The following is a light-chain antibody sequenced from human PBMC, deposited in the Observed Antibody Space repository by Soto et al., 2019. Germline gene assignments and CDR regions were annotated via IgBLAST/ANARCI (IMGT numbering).Light chain of an antibody. V-gene: IGKV1-33*01. J-gene: IGKJ3*01. CDR3: QQYDNLPRWT. Sequence: DIQMTQSPSSLSASVGDRVTITCQASQDISNYLNWYQQKPGKAPKLLIYDASNLETGVPSRFSGSGSGTDFTFTISSLQPEHIATYYCQQYDNLPRWTFGPGTKVDIK. CDR1: QDISNY. CDR2: DAS.